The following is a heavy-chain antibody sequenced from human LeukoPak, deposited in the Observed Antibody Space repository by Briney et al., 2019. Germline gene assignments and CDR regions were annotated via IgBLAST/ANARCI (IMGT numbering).Heavy chain of an antibody. V-gene: IGHV1-3*01. D-gene: IGHD3-22*01. CDR1: GYTFTIYA. J-gene: IGHJ4*02. CDR2: INAANGNT. CDR3: ARDPHDYHDSSGYYGGY. Sequence: ASVTVSFTASGYTFTIYAMLWVRQAPGQRLEWMGWINAANGNTKYSQKFQGRVTITRDTSASTAYMELSSLRSEDTAVYYCARDPHDYHDSSGYYGGYWGQGTLVTVSS.